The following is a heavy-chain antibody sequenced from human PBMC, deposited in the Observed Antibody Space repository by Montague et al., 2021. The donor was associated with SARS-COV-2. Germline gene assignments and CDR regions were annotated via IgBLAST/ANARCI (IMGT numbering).Heavy chain of an antibody. CDR2: IYHIGAF. V-gene: IGHV4-4*02. J-gene: IGHJ4*02. CDR1: GASINSYENW. CDR3: AREGSSASFNPFDY. Sequence: SETLSLTCAVSGASINSYENWWSWVRQPPGKGLEWIGEIYHIGAFNYNPSLTSRVTISIDTSRNQLSLRLSSVTAADTAIYYCAREGSSASFNPFDYWGQGTLVTVSS. D-gene: IGHD3-10*01.